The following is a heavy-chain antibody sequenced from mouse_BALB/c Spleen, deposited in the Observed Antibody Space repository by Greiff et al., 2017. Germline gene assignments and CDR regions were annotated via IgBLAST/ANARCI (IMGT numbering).Heavy chain of an antibody. V-gene: IGHV5-17*02. CDR2: ISSGSSTI. J-gene: IGHJ2*01. CDR3: ARNDYDY. CDR1: GFTFSSFG. D-gene: IGHD2-4*01. Sequence: EVKLEESGGGLVQPGGSRKLSCAASGFTFSSFGMHWVRQAPEKGLEWVAYISSGSSTIYYADTVKGRFTISRDNPKNTLFLQMTSLRSEDTAMYYCARNDYDYWGQGTTLTVSS.